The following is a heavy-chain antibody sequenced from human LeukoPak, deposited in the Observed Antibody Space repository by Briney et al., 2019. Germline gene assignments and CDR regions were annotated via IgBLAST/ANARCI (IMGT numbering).Heavy chain of an antibody. Sequence: ASVKVSCKASGYTFTGYYMHWVRQAPGQGLEWMGWINPNSGGTNYAQKFQGWATMTRDTSISTAYMELSRLRSDDAAVYYCATASTSCCLSSGTDVWGQGTTVTVSS. D-gene: IGHD2-2*01. J-gene: IGHJ6*02. V-gene: IGHV1-2*04. CDR1: GYTFTGYY. CDR3: ATASTSCCLSSGTDV. CDR2: INPNSGGT.